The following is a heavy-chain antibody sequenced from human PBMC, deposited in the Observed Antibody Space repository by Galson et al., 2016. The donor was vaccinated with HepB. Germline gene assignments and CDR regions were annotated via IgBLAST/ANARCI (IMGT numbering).Heavy chain of an antibody. CDR2: ISWNRANV. Sequence: SLRLSRAASGFIFDDYAMHWVRQAPGKGLEWVSGISWNRANVRYADSVKGRFTISRDNAKKSLYLQMNSLRAEDTAMYCCAKDRREVSGFGMDVWGQGTTVTVSS. V-gene: IGHV3-9*01. D-gene: IGHD6-19*01. J-gene: IGHJ6*02. CDR3: AKDRREVSGFGMDV. CDR1: GFIFDDYA.